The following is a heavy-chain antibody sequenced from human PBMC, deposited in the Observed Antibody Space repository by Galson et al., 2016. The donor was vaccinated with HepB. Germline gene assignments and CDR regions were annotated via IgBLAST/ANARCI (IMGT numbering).Heavy chain of an antibody. J-gene: IGHJ4*02. CDR1: GFVFSNFG. Sequence: SLRLSCAASGFVFSNFGLSWVRQAPGKGLEWVASINTRRTTYYSDSVQGRFTISTDNSNNTLYLQMNGLRAEDTAVYYCAKERLVRRIFDHWGQGTLLTVSS. D-gene: IGHD1-1*01. CDR3: AKERLVRRIFDH. V-gene: IGHV3-23*01. CDR2: INTRRTT.